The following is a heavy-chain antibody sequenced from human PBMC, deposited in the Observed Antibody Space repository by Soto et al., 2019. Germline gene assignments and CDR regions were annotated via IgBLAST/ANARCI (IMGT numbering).Heavy chain of an antibody. J-gene: IGHJ4*02. CDR1: GFTFSSYG. Sequence: GGSLRLSCAAPGFTFSSYGMHWVRQAPGKGLEWVAVISYDGSNKYYADSVKGRFTISRDNSKNTLYLQMNSLRAEDTAVYYCAKTHDSSGYDPYYFDYWGQGTLVTVSS. CDR2: ISYDGSNK. CDR3: AKTHDSSGYDPYYFDY. V-gene: IGHV3-30*18. D-gene: IGHD3-22*01.